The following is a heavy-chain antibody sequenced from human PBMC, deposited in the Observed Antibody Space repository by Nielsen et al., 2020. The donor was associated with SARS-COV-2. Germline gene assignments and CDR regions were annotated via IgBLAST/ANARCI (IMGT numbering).Heavy chain of an antibody. J-gene: IGHJ4*02. CDR2: ISSSSSYI. CDR3: ARGEAVAGTGSFDY. V-gene: IGHV3-21*01. D-gene: IGHD6-19*01. CDR1: GFTFSSYS. Sequence: GESLKISCAASGFTFSSYSMNWVRQAPGKGLEWVSSISSSSSYIYYADSVKGRFTTSRDNAKNSLYLQMNSLRGEDTAVYYCARGEAVAGTGSFDYWGQGTLVTVSS.